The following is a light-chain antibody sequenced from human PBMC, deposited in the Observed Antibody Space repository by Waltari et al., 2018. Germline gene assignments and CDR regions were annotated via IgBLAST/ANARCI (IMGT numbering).Light chain of an antibody. CDR2: KAS. Sequence: DIQMTQSPSILSASVGDRVTITCRASQTIRLYLAWYQQKPGKAPNLLIYKASTLESGVPSRFSGSGSGTEFTLTISSLQPDDFATYYCQQYHSYSPYTFGQGTTLDIK. V-gene: IGKV1-5*03. CDR3: QQYHSYSPYT. CDR1: QTIRLY. J-gene: IGKJ2*01.